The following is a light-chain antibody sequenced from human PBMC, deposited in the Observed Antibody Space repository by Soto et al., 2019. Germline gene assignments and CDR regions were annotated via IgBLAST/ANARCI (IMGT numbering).Light chain of an antibody. Sequence: EIVLTQSPGTLSLSPGERATLSCRASQSISSNYLAWYQQTPGQAPWLLIYDASSRAAGIPDRFSGSGSGTDFTLTISRLEPEDFGVYYCQQYGGSPRTFGQGTKVEIK. CDR3: QQYGGSPRT. J-gene: IGKJ1*01. V-gene: IGKV3-20*01. CDR1: QSISSNY. CDR2: DAS.